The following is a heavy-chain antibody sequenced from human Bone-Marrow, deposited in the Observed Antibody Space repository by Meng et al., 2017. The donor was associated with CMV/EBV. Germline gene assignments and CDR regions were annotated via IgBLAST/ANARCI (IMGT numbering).Heavy chain of an antibody. CDR2: IIPILGIA. CDR3: ARGREAEMATIGEYFDY. Sequence: SVKVSCKASGGTFSSYTISWVRQAPGQGLEWMGRIIPILGIANYAQKFQGRVTITAHKSTSTAYMELSSLRSEDTAVYYCARGREAEMATIGEYFDYWGQGTLVTVSS. V-gene: IGHV1-69*02. J-gene: IGHJ4*02. D-gene: IGHD5-24*01. CDR1: GGTFSSYT.